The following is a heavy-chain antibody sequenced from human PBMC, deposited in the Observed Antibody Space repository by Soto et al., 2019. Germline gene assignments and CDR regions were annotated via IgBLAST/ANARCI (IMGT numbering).Heavy chain of an antibody. J-gene: IGHJ3*02. Sequence: QLQLQESGPGLVKPSETLSLTCTVSGGSISSSSYYWGWIRQPPGKGLEWIGSIYYSGSTYYNPSLKSRVTISVDTSKNQFSLKLSSVTAADTAVYYCARLRQPNSPSDAFDIWGQGTMVTVSS. V-gene: IGHV4-39*01. D-gene: IGHD2-21*01. CDR2: IYYSGST. CDR1: GGSISSSSYY. CDR3: ARLRQPNSPSDAFDI.